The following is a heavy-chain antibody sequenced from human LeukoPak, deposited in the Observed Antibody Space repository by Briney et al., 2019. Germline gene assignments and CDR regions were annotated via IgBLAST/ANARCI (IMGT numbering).Heavy chain of an antibody. CDR2: IYTSGST. J-gene: IGHJ3*02. D-gene: IGHD4-17*01. CDR3: ARYGPRHAFDI. Sequence: SETLSLTCTVSGGSISSGSYYWSWIRQPAGKGLEWIGRIYTSGSTNYNPSLKSRVTISVDTSKNQFSLKLSSVTAADTAVYYCARYGPRHAFDIWGQGTMVTVSS. CDR1: GGSISSGSYY. V-gene: IGHV4-61*02.